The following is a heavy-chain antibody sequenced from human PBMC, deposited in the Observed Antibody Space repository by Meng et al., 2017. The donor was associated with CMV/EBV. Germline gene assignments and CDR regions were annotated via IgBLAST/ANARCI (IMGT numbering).Heavy chain of an antibody. D-gene: IGHD3-16*02. CDR1: GYTFTSYY. Sequence: ASVKVSCKASGYTFTSYYMHWVRHAPGQGLEWMGIINPSGGSTSYAQKFQGRVTMTRDTSTSTVYMELSSLRSEDTAVYYCAMAWGGYVWGSYRNGGWFDPWGQGTLVTVSS. J-gene: IGHJ5*02. CDR2: INPSGGST. V-gene: IGHV1-46*01. CDR3: AMAWGGYVWGSYRNGGWFDP.